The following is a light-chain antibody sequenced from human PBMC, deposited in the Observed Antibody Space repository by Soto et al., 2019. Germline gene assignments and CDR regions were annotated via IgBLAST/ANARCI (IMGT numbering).Light chain of an antibody. J-gene: IGLJ1*01. V-gene: IGLV2-14*03. CDR2: DVY. CDR1: SSDVGAYNY. Sequence: QSVLTQPASVYGSPGQSITISCTGTSSDVGAYNYVSWYQQHPGKVPKLIIYDVYNRPSGVSTRFSGSKSGNTASLTISGLQTEDEADYYCTSYTFINTYVFGTGTKVTVL. CDR3: TSYTFINTYV.